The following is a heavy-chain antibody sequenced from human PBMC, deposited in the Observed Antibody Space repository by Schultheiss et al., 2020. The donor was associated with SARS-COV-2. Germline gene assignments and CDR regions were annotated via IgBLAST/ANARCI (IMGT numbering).Heavy chain of an antibody. D-gene: IGHD6-19*01. Sequence: GGSLRLSCAASGFTFSSYEMNWVRQAPGKGLEWVLYISSSGSTIYYADSVKGRFTISRDNAKNSLYLQMNSLRAEDTAVYYCARDLAVAGTNWGQGTLVTVSS. CDR2: ISSSGSTI. V-gene: IGHV3-48*03. J-gene: IGHJ4*02. CDR1: GFTFSSYE. CDR3: ARDLAVAGTN.